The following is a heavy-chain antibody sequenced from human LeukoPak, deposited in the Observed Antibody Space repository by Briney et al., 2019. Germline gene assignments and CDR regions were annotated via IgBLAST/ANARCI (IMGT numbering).Heavy chain of an antibody. D-gene: IGHD3/OR15-3a*01. V-gene: IGHV3-53*01. CDR3: ARADGTGGPYDY. CDR2: IYSGGST. Sequence: GGSLRLSCAVSGFTVSSNYMSWVRQAPGKELEWVSVIYSGGSTYRADSVKGRFTISRDNSKNTLFLQMNSLRAEDTAVYYCARADGTGGPYDYWGQGTLVTVSS. CDR1: GFTVSSNY. J-gene: IGHJ4*02.